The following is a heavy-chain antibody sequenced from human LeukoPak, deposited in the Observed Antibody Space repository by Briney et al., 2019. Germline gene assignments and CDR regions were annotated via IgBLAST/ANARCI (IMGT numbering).Heavy chain of an antibody. J-gene: IGHJ6*03. Sequence: ASVKVSCKASGYTFTSYDINWVRQATGQGLEWMGWMNPNSGNTGYAQKFQGRVTITRNTSISTAYMELCSLRSEDTAVYYCAREAYDFWSGYLHYMDVWGKGTTVTVSS. V-gene: IGHV1-8*03. CDR2: MNPNSGNT. CDR3: AREAYDFWSGYLHYMDV. CDR1: GYTFTSYD. D-gene: IGHD3-3*01.